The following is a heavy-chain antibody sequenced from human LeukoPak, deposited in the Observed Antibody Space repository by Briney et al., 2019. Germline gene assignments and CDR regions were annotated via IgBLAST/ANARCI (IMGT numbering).Heavy chain of an antibody. CDR1: GFTSSSYW. V-gene: IGHV3-74*01. CDR3: ARGGSSSHMDV. D-gene: IGHD6-6*01. J-gene: IGHJ6*03. CDR2: INNDRSST. Sequence: GRSLRLSCAASGFTSSSYWMHWVRQAPGHGLVWVSRINNDRSSTSYADSVKGRFTISRDNAKSTLYLQMNSLRAEDTAVCYCARGGSSSHMDVWGKGTTVTVSS.